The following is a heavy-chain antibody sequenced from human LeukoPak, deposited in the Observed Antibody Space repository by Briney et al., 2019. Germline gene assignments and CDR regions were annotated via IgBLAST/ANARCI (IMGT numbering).Heavy chain of an antibody. J-gene: IGHJ4*02. Sequence: GGSLRLSCAASGFIVNSYAMSWVRQAPGKGLEWVSRMNQDGSDTSYADSVKGRFTISRDNAKNTVYLQMNSLRAEDSAVYYCATVFGYWGQGTLVTVSS. V-gene: IGHV3-74*01. CDR3: ATVFGY. CDR2: MNQDGSDT. CDR1: GFIVNSYA.